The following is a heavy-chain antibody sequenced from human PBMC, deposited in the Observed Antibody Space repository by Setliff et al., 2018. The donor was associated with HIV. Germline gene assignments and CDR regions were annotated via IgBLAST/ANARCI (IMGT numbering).Heavy chain of an antibody. J-gene: IGHJ6*03. CDR3: GSIMVGGAMSYSYYYMDV. CDR2: INRSGST. Sequence: SETLSLTCAVYGGSFSSYSWTWIRQPPGKGLEWIGEINRSGSTNYNPSLESRLTIIVDTSKNQFSLKLNSVTAADTAVYYCGSIMVGGAMSYSYYYMDVWGKGTTVTVS. D-gene: IGHD3-16*01. V-gene: IGHV4-34*01. CDR1: GGSFSSYS.